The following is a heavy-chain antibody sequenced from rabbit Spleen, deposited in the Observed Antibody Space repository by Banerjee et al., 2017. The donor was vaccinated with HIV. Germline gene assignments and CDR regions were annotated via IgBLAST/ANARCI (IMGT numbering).Heavy chain of an antibody. Sequence: QSLEESGGDLVKPGGTLTLTCTVSGFSFSSNWICWVRQAPGKGLEWIACIDTNDGDTDYANWPKGRFTISKTSSTTVTLQMTSLTAADTATYFCARNYVNAFDPWGPGTLVTV. CDR2: IDTNDGDT. V-gene: IGHV1S40*01. CDR3: ARNYVNAFDP. J-gene: IGHJ2*01. D-gene: IGHD1-1*01. CDR1: GFSFSSNW.